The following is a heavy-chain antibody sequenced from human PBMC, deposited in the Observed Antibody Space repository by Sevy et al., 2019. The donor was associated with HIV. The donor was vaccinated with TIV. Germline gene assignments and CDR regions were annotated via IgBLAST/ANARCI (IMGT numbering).Heavy chain of an antibody. CDR1: GGSVSSGSFY. CDR2: IYYSGST. J-gene: IGHJ4*02. V-gene: IGHV4-61*01. D-gene: IGHD3-10*01. CDR3: ARVSLITMVRGVIDY. Sequence: SETLSLTCTVSGGSVSSGSFYWSWIRQPPGKGLEWIGYIYYSGSTNYNPSLKSRVNISVDTSKNQFSLKLSSVTAADTAVYYCARVSLITMVRGVIDYWGQGTLVTVSS.